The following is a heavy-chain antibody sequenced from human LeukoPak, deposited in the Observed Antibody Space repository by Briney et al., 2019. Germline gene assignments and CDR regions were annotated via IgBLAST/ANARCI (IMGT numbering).Heavy chain of an antibody. D-gene: IGHD2-15*01. V-gene: IGHV3-74*01. CDR3: ARDGVAAYYYGMDV. CDR1: GFTFSSYW. J-gene: IGHJ6*02. CDR2: INTDGSST. Sequence: PGGSLRLSCAASGFTFSSYWMHWVRQAPGKGLVWVSRINTDGSSTSYADSVKGRFTISRDNSKNTLYLQMNSLRAEDTAVYYCARDGVAAYYYGMDVWGQGTTVTVSS.